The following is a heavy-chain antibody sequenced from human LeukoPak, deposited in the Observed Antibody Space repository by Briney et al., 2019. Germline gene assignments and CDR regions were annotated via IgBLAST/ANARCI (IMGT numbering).Heavy chain of an antibody. CDR1: GYTFTSYG. CDR2: ISAYNGNT. V-gene: IGHV1-18*01. D-gene: IGHD6-13*01. Sequence: ASVKVSCKASGYTFTSYGISWVRQAPGQGLEWMGWISAYNGNTNYAQKLQGRVTMTTDTSTSTAYMELRSLRSDDTAVYYCARTRAAASTRYYYYGMDVWGQGTTVTVSS. J-gene: IGHJ6*02. CDR3: ARTRAAASTRYYYYGMDV.